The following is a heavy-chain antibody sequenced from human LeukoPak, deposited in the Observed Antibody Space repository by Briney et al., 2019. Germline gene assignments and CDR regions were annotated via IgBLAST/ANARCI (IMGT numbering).Heavy chain of an antibody. CDR1: GGSISSSDYY. V-gene: IGHV4-39*01. J-gene: IGHJ5*02. CDR3: ARQERPVGWYGVGWFDP. Sequence: SETLSLTCTVSGGSISSSDYYWGWIRQPPGKGLEWIGSIYYSGSTYYNPSHKSRVAIFVDTSKNQFPLRLSSVTAADTAVYYCARQERPVGWYGVGWFDPWGQGTLVTVSS. D-gene: IGHD6-19*01. CDR2: IYYSGST.